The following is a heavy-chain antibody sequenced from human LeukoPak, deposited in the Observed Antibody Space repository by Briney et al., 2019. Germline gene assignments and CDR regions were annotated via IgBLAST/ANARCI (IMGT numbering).Heavy chain of an antibody. Sequence: ASVKVSCKVSGYTLTELSMHWVRQAPGKGLEWMGGFDPEDGETIYAQKFRGRVTMTEDTSTDTAYMELSSLRSEDTAVYYCAREDYDFWSGYSPDAFDIWGQGTMVTVSS. V-gene: IGHV1-24*01. D-gene: IGHD3-3*01. J-gene: IGHJ3*02. CDR3: AREDYDFWSGYSPDAFDI. CDR2: FDPEDGET. CDR1: GYTLTELS.